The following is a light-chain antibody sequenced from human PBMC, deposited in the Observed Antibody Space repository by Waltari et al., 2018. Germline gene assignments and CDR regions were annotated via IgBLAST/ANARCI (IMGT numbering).Light chain of an antibody. CDR3: MEALQSVT. J-gene: IGKJ5*01. Sequence: DIVMTQSPLSLPVTPGEPASISCRSSQSLLHSNGYNYLDCYLQKPGHSPQILIYLGSNRASGVPDRFSGSGSGTDFTLKISRVEAEDAGVYYCMEALQSVTFGQGTRLEIK. CDR1: QSLLHSNGYNY. V-gene: IGKV2-28*01. CDR2: LGS.